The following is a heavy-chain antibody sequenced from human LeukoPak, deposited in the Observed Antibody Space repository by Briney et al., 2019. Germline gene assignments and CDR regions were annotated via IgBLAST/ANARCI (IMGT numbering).Heavy chain of an antibody. CDR2: ISAYNGNT. CDR3: AIDMAYCGGDCYSGFDY. CDR1: GYSFTSYG. Sequence: ASVKASCKASGYSFTSYGISWVRQAPGQGLEWMGWISAYNGNTNYAQKLQGRVTMTTDTSTSTAYMELRSLRSDDTAVYYCAIDMAYCGGDCYSGFDYWGQGTLVTVSS. V-gene: IGHV1-18*01. D-gene: IGHD2-21*02. J-gene: IGHJ4*02.